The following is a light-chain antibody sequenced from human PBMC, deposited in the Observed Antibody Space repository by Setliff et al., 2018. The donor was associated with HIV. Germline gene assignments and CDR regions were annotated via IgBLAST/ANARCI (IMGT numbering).Light chain of an antibody. CDR1: SSNIGGGYD. V-gene: IGLV1-40*01. CDR2: GNI. J-gene: IGLJ3*02. CDR3: QSHDSSLSARV. Sequence: QSALAQPPSVSGAPGQRVTISCTGSSSNIGGGYDVHWYQQLPGTAPKLLIHGNIYRASGVPDRFSAFKSGTSASLANTVLRVEDEADYYCQSHDSSLSARVFGGGTKVTVL.